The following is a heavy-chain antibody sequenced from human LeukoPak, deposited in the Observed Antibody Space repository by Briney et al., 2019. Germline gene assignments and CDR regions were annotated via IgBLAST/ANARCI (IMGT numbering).Heavy chain of an antibody. CDR1: GFTFSSYG. CDR2: ISYDGSNK. J-gene: IGHJ4*02. Sequence: GGSLRLSCAASGFTFSSYGMHWVRQAPGKGLEWVAVISYDGSNKYYADSVKGRFTISRDNSKNTLYLQMNSLRAEDTAVYYCAKDSLYCSSTSCYQNYFDYWGQGTLVTVSS. D-gene: IGHD2-2*01. CDR3: AKDSLYCSSTSCYQNYFDY. V-gene: IGHV3-30*18.